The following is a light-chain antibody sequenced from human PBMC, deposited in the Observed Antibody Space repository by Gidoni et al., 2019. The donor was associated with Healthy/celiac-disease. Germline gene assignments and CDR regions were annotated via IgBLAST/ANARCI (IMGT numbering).Light chain of an antibody. CDR2: LGS. V-gene: IGKV2-28*01. CDR3: MQALQTPA. Sequence: VMTQSQPSLPVTPGEPASIPCRSSQSLRHSNGYNYLYRYLQKQGQSQQLLIYLGSNRASGVPDRFSGSGSGIDFTLKISRVEAEDVGVYYCMQALQTPAFGQGTKLEIK. CDR1: QSLRHSNGYNY. J-gene: IGKJ2*01.